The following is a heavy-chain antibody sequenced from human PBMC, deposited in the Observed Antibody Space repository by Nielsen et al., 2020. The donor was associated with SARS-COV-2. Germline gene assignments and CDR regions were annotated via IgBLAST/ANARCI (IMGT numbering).Heavy chain of an antibody. CDR2: IIPIFGTA. Sequence: SVKVSCKASGGTFSSYAISWVRQAPGQGLEWMGGIIPIFGTANYAQKFQGRVTITADKSTSTAYMELSSLRSEDTAVYYCARDGYYDSSGYLYYFDYWGQGTLVTVSS. CDR1: GGTFSSYA. J-gene: IGHJ4*02. V-gene: IGHV1-69*06. CDR3: ARDGYYDSSGYLYYFDY. D-gene: IGHD3-22*01.